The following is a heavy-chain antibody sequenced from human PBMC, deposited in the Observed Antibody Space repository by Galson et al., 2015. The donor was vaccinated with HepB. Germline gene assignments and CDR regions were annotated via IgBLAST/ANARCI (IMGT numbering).Heavy chain of an antibody. D-gene: IGHD3-9*01. CDR2: ISYDGSNK. V-gene: IGHV3-30*04. Sequence: SLRLSCAASGFTFSSYAMHWVRQAPGKGLEWVAVISYDGSNKYYADSVKGRFTISRDNSKNTLYLQMNSLRAEDTAVYYCASGDHYDILTGFDYWGQGTLVTVSS. CDR1: GFTFSSYA. CDR3: ASGDHYDILTGFDY. J-gene: IGHJ4*02.